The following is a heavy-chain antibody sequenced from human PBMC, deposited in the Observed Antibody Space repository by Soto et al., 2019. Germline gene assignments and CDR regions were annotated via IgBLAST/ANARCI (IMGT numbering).Heavy chain of an antibody. CDR1: GGSISSSSYY. V-gene: IGHV4-39*01. J-gene: IGHJ6*03. Sequence: SETLSLTCTVSGGSISSSSYYWGWIRQPPGKGLEWIGSIYYSGSTYYNPSLKSRVTISVDTSKNQFSLKLSSVTAADTAVYYCARLFYGSGSPPYYYYMDVWGKGTTVTVSS. CDR2: IYYSGST. D-gene: IGHD3-10*01. CDR3: ARLFYGSGSPPYYYYMDV.